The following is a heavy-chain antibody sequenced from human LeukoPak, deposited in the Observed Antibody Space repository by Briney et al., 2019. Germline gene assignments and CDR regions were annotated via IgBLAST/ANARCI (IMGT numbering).Heavy chain of an antibody. J-gene: IGHJ4*02. CDR3: ARVDSSGWYGGDFDY. Sequence: ASVKVSCKASGYTFTSYGISWVRQAPGQGLEWMGWISAYNGNTNYAQKLQGRVTMTTDTSTSTAHMELRSLRSDDTAVYYCARVDSSGWYGGDFDYWGQGTLVTVSS. D-gene: IGHD6-19*01. V-gene: IGHV1-18*01. CDR1: GYTFTSYG. CDR2: ISAYNGNT.